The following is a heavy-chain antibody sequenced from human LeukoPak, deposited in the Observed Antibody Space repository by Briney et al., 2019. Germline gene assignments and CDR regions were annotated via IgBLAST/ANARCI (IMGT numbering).Heavy chain of an antibody. V-gene: IGHV3-13*01. CDR1: GFTFSSYD. D-gene: IGHD1-26*01. CDR3: ARGGGLSGSYYWGIDY. Sequence: GGSLRLSCAASGFTFSSYDMHWVRQATGKGLEWVSAIGTAGDTYYPGSVKGRFTISRENAKNSLYLQMNSLRAWDTAVYYCARGGGLSGSYYWGIDYWGQGTLVTVSS. J-gene: IGHJ4*02. CDR2: IGTAGDT.